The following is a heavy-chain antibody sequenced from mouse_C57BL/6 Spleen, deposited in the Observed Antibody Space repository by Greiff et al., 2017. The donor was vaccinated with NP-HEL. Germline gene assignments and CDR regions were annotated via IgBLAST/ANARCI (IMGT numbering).Heavy chain of an antibody. CDR3: TRYDGYSYAMDY. J-gene: IGHJ4*01. CDR1: GFTFSSYA. CDR2: ISSGGDYI. D-gene: IGHD2-3*01. V-gene: IGHV5-9-1*02. Sequence: EVMLVESGEGLVKPGGSLKLSCAASGFTFSSYAMSWVRQTPEKRLEWVAYISSGGDYIYYADNVKGRFTISRDNARNTLYLQRSSRKSEDTAMYYCTRYDGYSYAMDYWGQGTSVTVSS.